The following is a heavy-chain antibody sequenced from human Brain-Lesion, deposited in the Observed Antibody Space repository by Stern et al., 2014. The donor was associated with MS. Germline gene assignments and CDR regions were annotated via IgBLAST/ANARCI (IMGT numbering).Heavy chain of an antibody. CDR3: ARRGDSSSSGFDY. D-gene: IGHD6-6*01. CDR2: IWPGDSDT. CDR1: GYRFTSNW. J-gene: IGHJ4*02. Sequence: VQLVQSGAEVKKPGESLKISCKGSGYRFTSNWIGWVPQMPGKGLEWMGIIWPGDSDTRYSPSFQGQVTISADKSISTAYLQWSSLQASDTAMYYCARRGDSSSSGFDYWGQGTLVIVSS. V-gene: IGHV5-51*01.